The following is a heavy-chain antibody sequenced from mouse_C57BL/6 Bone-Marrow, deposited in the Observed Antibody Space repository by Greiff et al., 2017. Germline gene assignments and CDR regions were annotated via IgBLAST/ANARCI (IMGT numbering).Heavy chain of an antibody. CDR2: IDPSDSYT. Sequence: QVQLQQPGAELVMPGASVKLSCKASGYTFTSYGMHWVKQRPGQGLEWIGEIDPSDSYTNYNQKFKGKSTLTVDKSSSTAYMQLSSLTSEDSAVYYCARCYYGSSYDFDYWGQGTTLTVSS. CDR1: GYTFTSYG. D-gene: IGHD1-1*01. CDR3: ARCYYGSSYDFDY. V-gene: IGHV1-69*01. J-gene: IGHJ2*01.